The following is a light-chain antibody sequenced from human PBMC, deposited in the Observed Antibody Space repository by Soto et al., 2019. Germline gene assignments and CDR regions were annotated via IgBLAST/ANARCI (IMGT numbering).Light chain of an antibody. Sequence: DIPMTQSPSTLSASVGDRVTITCRASQSISSWLAWYKQKPGKVPNLLIYDVSSLKSGVPSRFSGSGSGTEFTLTISSLQPDDFATYYCQQYNIYSPWTFGQGTKVEIK. CDR3: QQYNIYSPWT. V-gene: IGKV1-5*01. J-gene: IGKJ1*01. CDR1: QSISSW. CDR2: DVS.